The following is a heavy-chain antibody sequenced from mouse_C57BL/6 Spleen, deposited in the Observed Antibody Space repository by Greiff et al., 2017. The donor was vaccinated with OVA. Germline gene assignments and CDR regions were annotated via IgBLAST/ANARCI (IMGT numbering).Heavy chain of an antibody. CDR3: AQGDYGSSFAY. D-gene: IGHD1-1*01. V-gene: IGHV1-52*01. CDR1: GYTFTSYW. CDR2: IDPSDSET. J-gene: IGHJ3*01. Sequence: QVQLQQPGAELVRPGSSVKLSCKASGYTFTSYWMHWVKQRPIQGLEWIGNIDPSDSETHYNQKFKDKATLTVDKSSSTAYMQLSSLTSEDSAVDYCAQGDYGSSFAYWGQGTLVTVSA.